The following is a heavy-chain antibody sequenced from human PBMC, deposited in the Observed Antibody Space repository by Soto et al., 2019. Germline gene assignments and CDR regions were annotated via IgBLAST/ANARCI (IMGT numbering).Heavy chain of an antibody. D-gene: IGHD3-22*01. V-gene: IGHV1-18*01. CDR3: ARVVKSDSSGYYYVHYYGMDV. Sequence: ASVKVSCKASGYTFASYGIRWVRQAPGQGLEWMGWISAYNGNTNYAQKLQGRVTMTTDTSTSTAYVELRSLRSDDTAVYYCARVVKSDSSGYYYVHYYGMDVWGQGTTVTVSS. CDR2: ISAYNGNT. CDR1: GYTFASYG. J-gene: IGHJ6*02.